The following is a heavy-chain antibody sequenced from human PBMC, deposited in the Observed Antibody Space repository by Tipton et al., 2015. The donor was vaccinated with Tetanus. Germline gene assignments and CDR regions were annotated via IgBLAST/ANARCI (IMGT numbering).Heavy chain of an antibody. V-gene: IGHV3-21*01. CDR3: ASGSALDY. J-gene: IGHJ4*02. D-gene: IGHD6-25*01. Sequence: SLRLSCEVSGFIFSSYTMNWVRQAPGKGLEWAASISSTSSYIYYADSLKGRFTIPRDNAKNSLYLQMNSLRAEDTAVYYCASGSALDYWGQGTLVTVSS. CDR2: ISSTSSYI. CDR1: GFIFSSYT.